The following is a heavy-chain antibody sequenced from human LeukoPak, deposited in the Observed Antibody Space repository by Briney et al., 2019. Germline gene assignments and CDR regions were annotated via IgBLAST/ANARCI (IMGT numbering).Heavy chain of an antibody. CDR1: GYNFTTYW. CDR2: ISPADSDT. Sequence: GESLKISCKGTGYNFTTYWIGWVRQMPGKGLEWMGIISPADSDTRYSPSFQGQVTISADKSISTAYLQWSSLKASDTAMYYCARRTGGSGSYSAFDIWGQGTMVTVSS. V-gene: IGHV5-51*01. D-gene: IGHD1-26*01. CDR3: ARRTGGSGSYSAFDI. J-gene: IGHJ3*02.